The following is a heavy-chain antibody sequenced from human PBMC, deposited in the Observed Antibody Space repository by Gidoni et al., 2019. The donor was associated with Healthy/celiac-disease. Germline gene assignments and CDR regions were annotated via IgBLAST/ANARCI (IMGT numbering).Heavy chain of an antibody. D-gene: IGHD3-22*01. Sequence: QVQLVQSGAEVTKPGASVKVSCKASGYTFTSYGISWVRQAPGQGLEWMGWISAYNGNTNYAQKLQGRVTMTTDTSTSTAYMELRSLRSDDTAVYYCARDHYYYDSSGYFYGFDYWGQGTLVTVSS. CDR3: ARDHYYYDSSGYFYGFDY. J-gene: IGHJ4*02. CDR1: GYTFTSYG. CDR2: ISAYNGNT. V-gene: IGHV1-18*01.